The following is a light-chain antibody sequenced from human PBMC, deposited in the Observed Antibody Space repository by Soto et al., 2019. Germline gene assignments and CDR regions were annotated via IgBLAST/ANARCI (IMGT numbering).Light chain of an antibody. J-gene: IGLJ3*02. V-gene: IGLV2-14*01. CDR3: SSYTSSSTPGV. Sequence: QSALTQPASVSGSPGQLITISCTGTSSDVGDYNYVSWYQQHPGKAPKLMIYEVSNRPSGVSNRFSGSKSGNTASLTISGLQAEDEADYYCSSYTSSSTPGVFGGGTKLTVL. CDR2: EVS. CDR1: SSDVGDYNY.